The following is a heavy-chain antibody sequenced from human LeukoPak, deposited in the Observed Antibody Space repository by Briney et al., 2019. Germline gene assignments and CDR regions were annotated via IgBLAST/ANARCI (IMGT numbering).Heavy chain of an antibody. CDR3: AGPSGIVVVPVAIRKNYYYMDV. D-gene: IGHD2-2*01. CDR2: IYTSGST. Sequence: SETLSLTCTVSGGSISSYYWSWIRQPAGKGLEWIGRIYTSGSTNYNPSLKSRVTMSVDTSKNQFSLKLSSVTAADTAVYYCAGPSGIVVVPVAIRKNYYYMDVWGKRTTVTVSS. V-gene: IGHV4-4*07. J-gene: IGHJ6*03. CDR1: GGSISSYY.